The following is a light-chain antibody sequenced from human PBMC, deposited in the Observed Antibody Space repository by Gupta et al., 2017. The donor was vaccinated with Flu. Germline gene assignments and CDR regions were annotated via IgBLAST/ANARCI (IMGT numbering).Light chain of an antibody. CDR2: KDD. V-gene: IGLV1-47*01. CDR1: SSKVGINY. Sequence: TISCTGTSSKVGINYVYWYQHRPGTAPNLLMCKDDKRHSGVPARFSGSKYGTSAAMASSGLRAEDEGDYYCAAGDDSRSIWVFGGGTKLTVL. CDR3: AAGDDSRSIWV. J-gene: IGLJ3*02.